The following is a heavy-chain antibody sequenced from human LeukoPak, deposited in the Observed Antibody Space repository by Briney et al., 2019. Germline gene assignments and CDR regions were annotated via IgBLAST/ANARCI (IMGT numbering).Heavy chain of an antibody. CDR3: ARAVDSSGYYPHNWFDP. V-gene: IGHV1-18*01. J-gene: IGHJ5*02. Sequence: ASVKVSCKASGYTFTSYGISWVRQAPGQGLEWMGWISACNGNTNYAQKLQGRVTMTTDTSTSTAYMELRSLRSDDTAVYYCARAVDSSGYYPHNWFDPWGQGTLVTVSS. CDR1: GYTFTSYG. D-gene: IGHD3-22*01. CDR2: ISACNGNT.